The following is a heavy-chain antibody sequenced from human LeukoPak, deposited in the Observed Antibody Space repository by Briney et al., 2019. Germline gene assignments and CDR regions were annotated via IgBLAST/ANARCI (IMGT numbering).Heavy chain of an antibody. CDR3: ARGPRAFDI. CDR1: GFMFSSYW. V-gene: IGHV3-74*01. J-gene: IGHJ3*02. CDR2: INSDGSST. Sequence: TGGSLRLSCVASGFMFSSYWMNWVRQAPGKGLVWVSRINSDGSSTSYADSVKGRFTISRDNAKNTLFLQMNSLRAEDTAVYYCARGPRAFDIWGQGTMVTVSS.